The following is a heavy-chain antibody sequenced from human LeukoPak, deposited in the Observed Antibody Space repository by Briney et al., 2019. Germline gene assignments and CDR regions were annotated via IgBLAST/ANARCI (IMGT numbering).Heavy chain of an antibody. J-gene: IGHJ3*02. CDR2: ITSSGSPT. V-gene: IGHV3-48*03. Sequence: GGSLRLSCAASGFTLSTYEMTWVRQAPGKGLEWISFITSSGSPTFYADSVKGRFTIFRDTAKNSLFLQMNNLRGEDTAVYYCTRDISSSTRAFDIWGQGTMVTVS. D-gene: IGHD2-15*01. CDR3: TRDISSSTRAFDI. CDR1: GFTLSTYE.